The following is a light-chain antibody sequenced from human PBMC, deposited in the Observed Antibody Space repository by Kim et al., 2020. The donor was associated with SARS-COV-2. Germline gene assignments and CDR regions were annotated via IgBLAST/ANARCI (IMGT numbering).Light chain of an antibody. J-gene: IGLJ2*01. V-gene: IGLV2-23*02. CDR2: EVS. CDR1: SSDVGSYNL. Sequence: LTQPASVSGSPGQSITISCTGTSSDVGSYNLVSWYQQHPGKAPKVMIYEVSKRPSGVSNRFSGSKSGNTASLTVSGLQAEDEADYYCCSYAGSSTVVFGGGTQLTVL. CDR3: CSYAGSSTVV.